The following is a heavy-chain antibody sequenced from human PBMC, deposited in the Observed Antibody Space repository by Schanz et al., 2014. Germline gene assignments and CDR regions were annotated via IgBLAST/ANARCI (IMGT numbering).Heavy chain of an antibody. J-gene: IGHJ5*02. Sequence: EVQLLESGGGLVKPGGSLRLSCVASGFTFSSYSMNWVRQAPGKGLEWVSYISGSSRTIYYADSMKGRFTVSRDNAENALDLHMNSQRAEDTAVYYCARGRVLESWGQGTLVTVSS. D-gene: IGHD1-1*01. CDR1: GFTFSSYS. V-gene: IGHV3-48*01. CDR2: ISGSSRTI. CDR3: ARGRVLES.